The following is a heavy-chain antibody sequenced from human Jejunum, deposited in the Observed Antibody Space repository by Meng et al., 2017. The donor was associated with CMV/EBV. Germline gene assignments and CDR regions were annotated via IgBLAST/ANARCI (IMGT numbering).Heavy chain of an antibody. V-gene: IGHV4-39*07. D-gene: IGHD3-10*01. J-gene: IGHJ4*02. Sequence: SISRSRAYCVWIRQPPGKGLEWIGSINYSGRPFYNPSLKTRLTLSADTSKNQLSLKLTSVTAADTAVYYCARENNDSGSGSYPPSLDYWGQGTLVTVSS. CDR1: SISRSRAY. CDR2: INYSGRP. CDR3: ARENNDSGSGSYPPSLDY.